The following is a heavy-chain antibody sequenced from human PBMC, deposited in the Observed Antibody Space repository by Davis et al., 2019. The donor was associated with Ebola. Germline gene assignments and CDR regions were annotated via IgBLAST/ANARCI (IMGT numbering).Heavy chain of an antibody. CDR1: GGSISSHY. Sequence: PSETLSLTCTVSGGSISSHYWSWIRQPPGKGLEWIGYIYYSGSTNYNPSLKSRVTISVDTSKNQFSLKLSSVTAADTAVYSCARRGYNWNAAIDYWGQGTLVTVSS. CDR3: ARRGYNWNAAIDY. J-gene: IGHJ4*02. V-gene: IGHV4-59*11. CDR2: IYYSGST. D-gene: IGHD1-1*01.